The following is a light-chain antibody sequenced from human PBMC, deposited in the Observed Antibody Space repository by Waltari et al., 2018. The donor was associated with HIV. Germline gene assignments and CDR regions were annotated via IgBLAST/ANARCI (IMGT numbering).Light chain of an antibody. CDR3: QQAKMFPHT. V-gene: IGKV1-12*01. J-gene: IGKJ4*01. Sequence: DIQMTQSPSSVSVAVGGAVSINWRASQNIGKTLAWYQLKSNRAPRLLIYEASRLDDGVPARFSGGGSKSNFSLDITNLQPEDYGIYVCQQAKMFPHTFAGGTRVE. CDR2: EAS. CDR1: QNIGKT.